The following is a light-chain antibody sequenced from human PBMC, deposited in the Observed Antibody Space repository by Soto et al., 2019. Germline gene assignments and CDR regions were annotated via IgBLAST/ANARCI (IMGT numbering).Light chain of an antibody. CDR1: SGFVGSFSP. Sequence: QSVLAQPASVSGSPGQSITISCTGTSGFVGSFSPVSWYQQHPGKAPKLIISDVTKRPSGVPYRFSGSKSGNTASLTISGLQAADEADYYCCSYEGRFFFGTGTKVTVL. J-gene: IGLJ1*01. CDR2: DVT. CDR3: CSYEGRFF. V-gene: IGLV2-23*02.